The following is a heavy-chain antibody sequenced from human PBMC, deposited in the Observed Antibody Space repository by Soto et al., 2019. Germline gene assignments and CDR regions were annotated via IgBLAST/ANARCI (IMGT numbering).Heavy chain of an antibody. CDR3: ASPRSGGSGYNEHRCYYYGMDV. CDR2: IIPIFGTA. CDR1: GGTFSSYA. V-gene: IGHV1-69*01. J-gene: IGHJ6*02. Sequence: QVQLVQSGAEVKKPGSSVKVSCKASGGTFSSYAISWVRQAPGQGLEWMGGIIPIFGTANYAQKFQGRGTITADESTSTAYMELSSLRSEDTAVYYCASPRSGGSGYNEHRCYYYGMDVWGQGTTVTVSS. D-gene: IGHD2-15*01.